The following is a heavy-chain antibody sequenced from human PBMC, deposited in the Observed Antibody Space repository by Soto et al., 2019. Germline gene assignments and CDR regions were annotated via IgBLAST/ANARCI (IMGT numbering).Heavy chain of an antibody. CDR1: GFTFSSHW. CDR3: AYSSAYAYWFDP. D-gene: IGHD6-19*01. V-gene: IGHV3-7*01. CDR2: INQDGSEK. J-gene: IGHJ5*02. Sequence: SGGSLRLSCAASGFTFSSHWMKWVRQAPGKGLEWVASINQDGSEKYYVDSVKGRFTISRDNAKNSLYLQMNSLRAEDTAVYYCAYSSAYAYWFDPWGQGTLVTVSS.